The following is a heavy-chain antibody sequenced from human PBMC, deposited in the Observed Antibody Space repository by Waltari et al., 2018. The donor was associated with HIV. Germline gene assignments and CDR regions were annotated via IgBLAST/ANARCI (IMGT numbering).Heavy chain of an antibody. J-gene: IGHJ4*02. V-gene: IGHV4-38-2*01. CDR1: GYSLPTGSY. Sequence: QVQLQESGPGPVKPSEPLSLTCGVSGYSLPTGSYWGWIRQPPGKGLEWIGSTYYVGPTYYNPSLKSRVTISVDTSKNQFSLKVTSVTAADTAVYYCARKIPEGHAFDSWGQGTLVTVSS. CDR3: ARKIPEGHAFDS. CDR2: TYYVGPT. D-gene: IGHD2-2*01.